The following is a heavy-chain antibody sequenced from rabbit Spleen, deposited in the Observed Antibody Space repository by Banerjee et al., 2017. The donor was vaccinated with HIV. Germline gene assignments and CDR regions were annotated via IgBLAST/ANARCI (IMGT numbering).Heavy chain of an antibody. CDR1: GFSFSSSDY. D-gene: IGHD7-1*01. J-gene: IGHJ6*01. CDR3: ARDTGTSFSSYGMDL. V-gene: IGHV1S40*01. CDR2: IAGSNSGFT. Sequence: QSLEESGGGLVQPEGSLTLTCKASGFSFSSSDYICWVRQAPGKGLEWISCIAGSNSGFTYSATWATGRFTISKTSSTTVTLQMTSLTVADTATYFCARDTGTSFSSYGMDLWGPGHPRHRL.